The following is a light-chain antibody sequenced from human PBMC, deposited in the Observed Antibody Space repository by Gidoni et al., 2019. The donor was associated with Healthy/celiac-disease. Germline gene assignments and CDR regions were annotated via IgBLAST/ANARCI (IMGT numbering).Light chain of an antibody. V-gene: IGLV2-14*01. J-gene: IGLJ3*02. CDR3: SSYTSSSTE. CDR2: EVS. Sequence: QSALTQPASVSGSPGQSITISCTGTSSHVGGYNYVSWYQQHPGKAPKLMIYEVSNRPSGVPDRFSGSKSGNTASLTISGLQAEDEADYYCSSYTSSSTEFGGGTKLT. CDR1: SSHVGGYNY.